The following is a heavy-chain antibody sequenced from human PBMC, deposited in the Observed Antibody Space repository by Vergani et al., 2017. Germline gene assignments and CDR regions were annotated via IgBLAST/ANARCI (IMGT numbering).Heavy chain of an antibody. Sequence: QVQLEQSGAEVKKPGASVKVSCKASGYTFTSYGISWVRQAPGQGLEWMGWISAYNGNTNYAQKLQGRVTMTTDTSTSTAYMELRSLRSDDTAVYYCAIDPDIVVVPAAPYYYYYYGMDVWGQGTTVTVSS. V-gene: IGHV1-18*04. CDR1: GYTFTSYG. CDR3: AIDPDIVVVPAAPYYYYYYGMDV. CDR2: ISAYNGNT. D-gene: IGHD2-2*01. J-gene: IGHJ6*02.